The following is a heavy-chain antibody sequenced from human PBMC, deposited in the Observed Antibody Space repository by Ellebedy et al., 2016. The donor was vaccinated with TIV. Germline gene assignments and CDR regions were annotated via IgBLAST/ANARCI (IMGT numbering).Heavy chain of an antibody. J-gene: IGHJ4*02. Sequence: GGSLRLXXEASGFTFRNYAVHWVRQAPGKGLEWVAVISYDGYYKNYADSVKGRFTISRDDSKNTLYLQMNGLRAEDTAIYYCARDSFDGNINEGPSDDWGQGTLVTVSS. D-gene: IGHD5-24*01. V-gene: IGHV3-30-3*01. CDR3: ARDSFDGNINEGPSDD. CDR1: GFTFRNYA. CDR2: ISYDGYYK.